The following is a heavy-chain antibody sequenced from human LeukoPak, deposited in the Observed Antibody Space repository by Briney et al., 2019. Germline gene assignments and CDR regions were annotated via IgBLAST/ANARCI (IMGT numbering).Heavy chain of an antibody. J-gene: IGHJ4*02. CDR3: ARDKDSGSSNPRSYYFDY. CDR1: GFTFSSYA. CDR2: ISYDGSNK. D-gene: IGHD1-26*01. Sequence: LAGRSLRLSCAASGFTFSSYAMHWVCQAPGKGLEWVAVISYDGSNKYYADSVKGRFTISRDNSKNTLYLQMNSLRAEDTAVYYCARDKDSGSSNPRSYYFDYWGQGTLVTVSS. V-gene: IGHV3-30-3*01.